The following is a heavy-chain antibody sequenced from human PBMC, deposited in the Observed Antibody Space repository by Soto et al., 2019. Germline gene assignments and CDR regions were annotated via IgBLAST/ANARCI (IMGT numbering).Heavy chain of an antibody. CDR2: IYYSGST. V-gene: IGHV4-39*01. CDR3: ASLRGGLWSGYYYYYGMDV. CDR1: GGSISSSSYY. D-gene: IGHD3-3*01. J-gene: IGHJ6*02. Sequence: KLSETLSLTCTVSGGSISSSSYYWGWIRQPPGKGLEWIGSIYYSGSTYYNPSLKSRVTISVDTSKNQFSLKLSSVTAADTAVYYCASLRGGLWSGYYYYYGMDVWGQGTTVTSP.